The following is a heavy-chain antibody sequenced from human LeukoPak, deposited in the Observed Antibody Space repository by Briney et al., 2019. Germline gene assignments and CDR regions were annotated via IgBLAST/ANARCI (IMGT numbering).Heavy chain of an antibody. CDR1: GGSISSSSYY. J-gene: IGHJ4*02. Sequence: SETLSLTCTVSGGSISSSSYYWGWIRQPPGKGLEWIGSIYYSGSTYYNPSLKSRVTISVDTSKNQFSLKLSSVTAADTAVYYCARPTYSSSWDWGQGTLVTVSS. CDR2: IYYSGST. CDR3: ARPTYSSSWD. V-gene: IGHV4-39*07. D-gene: IGHD6-13*01.